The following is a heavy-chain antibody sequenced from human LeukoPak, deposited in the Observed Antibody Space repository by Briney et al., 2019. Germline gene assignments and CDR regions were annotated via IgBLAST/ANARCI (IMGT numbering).Heavy chain of an antibody. CDR3: ARGLSNSRRTLLGLDY. J-gene: IGHJ4*02. D-gene: IGHD3-16*01. Sequence: SETLSLTCTVSGHSISSGSYWGWIRQPPGKGLEWIGEINHSGSTNYNPSLKSRVTISVDTSKNQFSLNLSSVTAADTAVFYCARGLSNSRRTLLGLDYWGQGTLVTVSS. CDR2: INHSGST. CDR1: GHSISSGSY. V-gene: IGHV4-38-2*02.